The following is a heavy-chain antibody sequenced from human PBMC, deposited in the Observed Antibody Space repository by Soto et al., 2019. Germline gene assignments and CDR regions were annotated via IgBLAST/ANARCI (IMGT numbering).Heavy chain of an antibody. V-gene: IGHV3-73*01. CDR3: TSRNVVVTTSFQH. J-gene: IGHJ1*01. CDR1: GFTFSGSA. D-gene: IGHD2-21*02. Sequence: GGSLRLSCAASGFTFSGSAMHWVRQASGKGLEWVGRIRSKANSYATAYAASVKGRFTISRDDSKNTAYLQMNSLKTEDTAVYYCTSRNVVVTTSFQHWGQGTLVTVSS. CDR2: IRSKANSYAT.